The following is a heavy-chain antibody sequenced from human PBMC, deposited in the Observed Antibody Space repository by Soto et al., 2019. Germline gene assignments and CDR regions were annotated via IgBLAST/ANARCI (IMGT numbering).Heavy chain of an antibody. J-gene: IGHJ4*02. V-gene: IGHV4-59*02. CDR3: TSADSTPYYFDY. D-gene: IGHD2-2*01. CDR1: GDSVSNYY. CDR2: ISYSGTT. Sequence: QVQLQESGPGLVKPSETLSLTCIVSGDSVSNYYWSWIRQPPGKGLEWIGYISYSGTTKYNPSLESRVTMSVDTSKNRFSRKLNSVTAADTAVYYCTSADSTPYYFDYWGQGTLVTVSS.